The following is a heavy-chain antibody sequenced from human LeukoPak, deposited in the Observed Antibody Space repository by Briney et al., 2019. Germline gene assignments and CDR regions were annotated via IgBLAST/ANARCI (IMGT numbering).Heavy chain of an antibody. Sequence: ASVKVSCKASGYTFTSYDINWVRQATGQGLEWMGWMNPNSGNTGYAQKFQGRVTITRNTSISTAYMELSSLRSEDTAVYFCARAAIEFGDSGDTLDYWGQGTLVTVSS. V-gene: IGHV1-8*03. J-gene: IGHJ4*02. CDR1: GYTFTSYD. CDR2: MNPNSGNT. D-gene: IGHD4-17*01. CDR3: ARAAIEFGDSGDTLDY.